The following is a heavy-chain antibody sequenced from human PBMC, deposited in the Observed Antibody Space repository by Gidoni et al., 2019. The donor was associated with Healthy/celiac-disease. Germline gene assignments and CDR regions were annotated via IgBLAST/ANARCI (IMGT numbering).Heavy chain of an antibody. J-gene: IGHJ6*02. CDR1: GYSFTSYW. CDR3: ARQDNWGFKKDYYYGMDV. D-gene: IGHD7-27*01. Sequence: EVQLVQSGAEVKKPGESLKISCKGSGYSFTSYWIGWVRQMPGKGLEWMGIIYPGDSDTRYSPSFQGQVTISADKSISTAYLQWSSLKASDTAMYYCARQDNWGFKKDYYYGMDVWGQGTTVTVSS. V-gene: IGHV5-51*01. CDR2: IYPGDSDT.